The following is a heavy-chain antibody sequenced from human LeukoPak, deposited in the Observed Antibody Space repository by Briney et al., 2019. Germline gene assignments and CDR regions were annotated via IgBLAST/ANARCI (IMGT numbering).Heavy chain of an antibody. J-gene: IGHJ4*02. CDR1: GGTFSSYA. D-gene: IGHD1-26*01. CDR3: ARVLVGAPPCGDY. V-gene: IGHV1-69*04. Sequence: SVKVSCKAAGGTFSSYAISWVRHAPGQGLEWMGRIIPILGIANYAQKFQGRVTITADKSTSKAYMQLSSLRSEDAAVYYCARVLVGAPPCGDYWGQGNLVTVSS. CDR2: IIPILGIA.